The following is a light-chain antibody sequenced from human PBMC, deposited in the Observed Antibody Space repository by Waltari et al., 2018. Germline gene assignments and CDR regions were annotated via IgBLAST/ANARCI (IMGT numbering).Light chain of an antibody. J-gene: IGLJ2*01. CDR1: RLGDEH. CDR2: QDS. CDR3: QAWDNNVVV. V-gene: IGLV3-1*01. Sequence: SYELAQPPSLSVSPGQTATITCSGNRLGDEHTSWYQHKAGQSPVLVIYQDSRRPSEIPARFSGSNSGNTATLTISGTQPMDEAVYYCQAWDNNVVVFGGGTKLTVL.